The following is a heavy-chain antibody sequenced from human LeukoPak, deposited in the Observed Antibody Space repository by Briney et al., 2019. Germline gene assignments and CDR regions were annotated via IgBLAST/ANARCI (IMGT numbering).Heavy chain of an antibody. CDR3: ARGIPGGQWHGYYYYMDV. Sequence: GASVKVSCKASGYTFTSYAMHWVRQAPGQRLEWMGWINAGNGNTRYSQKFQGRVTITRDTSASTAYMELSSLRSEDTAVYYCARGIPGGQWHGYYYYMDVWGKGTTVTVSS. J-gene: IGHJ6*03. CDR2: INAGNGNT. D-gene: IGHD6-19*01. V-gene: IGHV1-3*01. CDR1: GYTFTSYA.